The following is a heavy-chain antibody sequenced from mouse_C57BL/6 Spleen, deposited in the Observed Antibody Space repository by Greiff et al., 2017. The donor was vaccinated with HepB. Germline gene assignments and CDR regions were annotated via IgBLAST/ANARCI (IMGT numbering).Heavy chain of an antibody. Sequence: EVQLQQSGPGMVKPSQSLSLTCTVPGYSITSGYDWHWIRHFPGNKLEWMGYISYSGSTNYNPSLKSRISITHDTSKNHFFLKLNSVTTEDTATYYCAGSANWALFAYWGQGTLVTVSA. J-gene: IGHJ3*01. D-gene: IGHD4-1*01. CDR2: ISYSGST. CDR3: AGSANWALFAY. CDR1: GYSITSGYD. V-gene: IGHV3-1*01.